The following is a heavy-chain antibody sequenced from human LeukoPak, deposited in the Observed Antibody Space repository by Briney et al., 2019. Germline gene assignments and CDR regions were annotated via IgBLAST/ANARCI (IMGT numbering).Heavy chain of an antibody. CDR1: GGSMSSYY. Sequence: SETLSLTCTVSGGSMSSYYWSWIRQPPGRGLEWLGYIYDSGSTNYNPSLKSRVTISVDTSKSQVSLNLSSVTAADTAVYYCARHGGSWTLDYWGQGTLVTVSS. CDR2: IYDSGST. CDR3: ARHGGSWTLDY. J-gene: IGHJ4*02. V-gene: IGHV4-59*08. D-gene: IGHD6-13*01.